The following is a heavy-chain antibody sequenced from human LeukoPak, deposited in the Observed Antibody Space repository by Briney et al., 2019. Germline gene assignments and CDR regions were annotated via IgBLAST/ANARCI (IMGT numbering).Heavy chain of an antibody. J-gene: IGHJ2*01. V-gene: IGHV5-51*01. CDR1: GYSFTSYW. CDR2: IYPGDSDT. D-gene: IGHD5-18*01. CDR3: ARQGCSYGYQSWYFDL. Sequence: GESLKISCKGSGYSFTSYWIGWVRQMPGKGLEWMGIIYPGDSDTRYSPSFQGQVTISADKSISTAYLQWSSLKASDTAMYYCARQGCSYGYQSWYFDLWGRGTLVTVSS.